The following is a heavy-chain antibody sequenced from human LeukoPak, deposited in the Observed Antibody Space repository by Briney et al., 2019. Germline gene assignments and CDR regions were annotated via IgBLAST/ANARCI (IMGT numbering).Heavy chain of an antibody. CDR2: IYYSGST. D-gene: IGHD6-13*01. CDR3: ARSSSGWYSYFDY. Sequence: PSETLSLTCTVSGGSISSCYWSWIRQPPGKGLERIGYIYYSGSTNYNPSLKSRVTISVDTSKNQFSLKLSSVTAADTAVYYCARSSSGWYSYFDYWGQGTLVTISS. J-gene: IGHJ4*02. V-gene: IGHV4-59*01. CDR1: GGSISSCY.